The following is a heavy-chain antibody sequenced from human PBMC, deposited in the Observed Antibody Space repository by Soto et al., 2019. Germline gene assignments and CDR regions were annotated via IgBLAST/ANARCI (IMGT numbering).Heavy chain of an antibody. CDR1: GGSISTYY. J-gene: IGHJ4*02. V-gene: IGHV4-59*01. D-gene: IGHD4-17*01. Sequence: SETLSLTCTVSGGSISTYYWSWIRQPPGKGLEWIGYIYYSGSTNYNPSLKSRVTISVDTSKNQFSLKLSSVTAADTAMYYCARSYGDYLNFDYWGQGTLVTVSS. CDR3: ARSYGDYLNFDY. CDR2: IYYSGST.